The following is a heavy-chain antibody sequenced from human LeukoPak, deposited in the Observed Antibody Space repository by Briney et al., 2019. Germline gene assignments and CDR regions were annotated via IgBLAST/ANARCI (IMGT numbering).Heavy chain of an antibody. CDR2: ISRASESI. J-gene: IGHJ5*02. V-gene: IGHV3-21*01. D-gene: IGHD1-1*01. CDR3: ARGATDPTRWFDP. CDR1: GFNFNTYS. Sequence: GGSLRLSCEASGFNFNTYSMAWVRQAPGKGLEWVSIISRASESIFYADSVKGRFTISRDNAKNSLYLQMNGLRAEDTAAYYCARGATDPTRWFDPWGQGTLVTVSS.